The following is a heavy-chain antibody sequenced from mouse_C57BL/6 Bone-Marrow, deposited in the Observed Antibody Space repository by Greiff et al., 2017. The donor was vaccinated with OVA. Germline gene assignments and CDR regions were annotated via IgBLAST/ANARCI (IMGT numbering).Heavy chain of an antibody. CDR1: GYSITSGYY. V-gene: IGHV3-6*01. CDR2: ISYDGSN. Sequence: EVKVEESGPGLVKPSQSLSLTCSVTGYSITSGYYWNWIRQFPGNKLEWMGYISYDGSNNYNPSLKNRISITRDTSKNQFFLKLNSVTTEDTATYYCARDGVWDYYFDYWGQGTTLTVSS. D-gene: IGHD4-1*01. CDR3: ARDGVWDYYFDY. J-gene: IGHJ2*01.